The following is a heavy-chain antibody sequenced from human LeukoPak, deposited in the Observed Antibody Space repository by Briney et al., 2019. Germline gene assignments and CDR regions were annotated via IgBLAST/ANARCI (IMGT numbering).Heavy chain of an antibody. CDR1: GFTVSSNY. CDR3: AREAADYYGSGSYFDY. D-gene: IGHD3-10*01. V-gene: IGHV3-53*01. Sequence: GGSLGLSCAASGFTVSSNYMSWVRQAPGKGLEWVSVIYSGGSTYYADSVKGRFTISRDNSKNTLYLQMNSLRAEDTAVYYCAREAADYYGSGSYFDYWGQGTLVTVSS. J-gene: IGHJ4*02. CDR2: IYSGGST.